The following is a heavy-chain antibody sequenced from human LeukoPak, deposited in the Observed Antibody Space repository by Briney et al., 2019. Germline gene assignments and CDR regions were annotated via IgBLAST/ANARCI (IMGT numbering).Heavy chain of an antibody. CDR1: GYSFTSYW. D-gene: IGHD2-15*01. V-gene: IGHV5-10-1*01. J-gene: IGHJ4*02. Sequence: GESLKISCKGSGYSFTSYWISWVRQMPGKGLEWMGRIDPSDSYTNYSPSFQGHVIISADKSISTAYLQWSSLKASDTAMYYCARRAKSYCSGGSCYLDYWGQGTLVTVSS. CDR2: IDPSDSYT. CDR3: ARRAKSYCSGGSCYLDY.